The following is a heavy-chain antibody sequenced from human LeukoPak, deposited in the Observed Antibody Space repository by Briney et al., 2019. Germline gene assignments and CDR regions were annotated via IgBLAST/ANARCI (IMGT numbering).Heavy chain of an antibody. CDR2: ISGSGGST. J-gene: IGHJ5*02. CDR1: GFTFSSYA. D-gene: IGHD6-13*01. Sequence: QPGGSLRLSCAASGFTFSSYAMSWVRQAPGKGLEWVSAISGSGGSTYYADSVKSRFTISRDNSKNTLYLQMNSLRAEDTAVYYCAKAAARGQQLVLSIWFDPWGQGTLVTVSS. CDR3: AKAAARGQQLVLSIWFDP. V-gene: IGHV3-23*01.